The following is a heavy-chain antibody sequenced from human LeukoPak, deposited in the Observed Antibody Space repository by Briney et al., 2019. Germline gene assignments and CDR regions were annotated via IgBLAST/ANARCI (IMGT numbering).Heavy chain of an antibody. J-gene: IGHJ4*02. CDR3: ARDHFGSLDS. V-gene: IGHV4-61*01. CDR2: DYCGGNT. Sequence: SETLSLTCTVSGFSVTTDSYCWGWIRQPPGKGLEWIGYDYCGGNTNDDPSLKRRVTISVDTSKNQFSLTLTSVTAADTAVYFCARDHFGSLDSWGQGILVTVSS. CDR1: GFSVTTDSYC. D-gene: IGHD3-10*01.